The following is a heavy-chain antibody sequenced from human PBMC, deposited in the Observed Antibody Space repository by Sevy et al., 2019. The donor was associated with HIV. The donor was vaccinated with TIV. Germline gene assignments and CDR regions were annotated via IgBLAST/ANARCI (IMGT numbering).Heavy chain of an antibody. CDR1: GFPVRSNY. J-gene: IGHJ4*02. CDR2: VYAGGNT. D-gene: IGHD5-12*01. CDR3: ARETVSGYNL. Sequence: GGSLRLSCAVSGFPVRSNYISWVRPAPEKGLEWVSTVYAGGNTYDADSVNGRFSMSRDNSKNIVYLQINSLRGEDTAGYYCARETVSGYNLWGQGTLVTVSS. V-gene: IGHV3-53*01.